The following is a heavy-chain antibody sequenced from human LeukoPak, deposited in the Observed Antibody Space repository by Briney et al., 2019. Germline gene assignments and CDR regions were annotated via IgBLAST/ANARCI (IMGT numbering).Heavy chain of an antibody. Sequence: PGGSLRLSCAASGFTFSSYSMTWVRQAPGKGLEWVSSISSSSSYIYYADSVKGRFTISRDNAKNSLYLQMNSLRAEDTAVYYCARDQRSGSYYNYYYGMDVWGQGTTVTVSS. CDR2: ISSSSSYI. V-gene: IGHV3-21*01. CDR1: GFTFSSYS. CDR3: ARDQRSGSYYNYYYGMDV. D-gene: IGHD1-26*01. J-gene: IGHJ6*02.